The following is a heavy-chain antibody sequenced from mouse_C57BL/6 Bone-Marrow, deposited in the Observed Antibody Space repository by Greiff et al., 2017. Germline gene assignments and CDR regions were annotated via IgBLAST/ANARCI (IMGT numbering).Heavy chain of an antibody. V-gene: IGHV1-19*01. CDR1: GYTFTDYY. J-gene: IGHJ3*01. Sequence: EVQLQQSGPVLVKPGASVKMSCKASGYTFTDYYMNWVKQSHGKSLEWIGVINPYNGGTSYNQKFKGKATLTVDKSSSTAYMELNSLTSDEAAVYYCARGIRGMWFAYWGQGTLVTVSA. CDR3: ARGIRGMWFAY. CDR2: INPYNGGT. D-gene: IGHD5-2*01.